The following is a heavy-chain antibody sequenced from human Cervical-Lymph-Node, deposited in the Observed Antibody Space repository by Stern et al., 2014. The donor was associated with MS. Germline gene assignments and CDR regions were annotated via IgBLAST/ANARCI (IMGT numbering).Heavy chain of an antibody. V-gene: IGHV4-4*07. CDR2: FHFSGNS. Sequence: QVQLQESGPGLVKPSETLSLTCTVSGGFIKSYYWSWVRQSAGKGLEWIGRFHFSGNSNYKPSPKSPVPMSVDTSKSQFSLKLTSVTAADSAVYYCARDGGFCTNRVCPKYYHSGMDVWGQGTTVTVSS. CDR1: GGFIKSYY. CDR3: ARDGGFCTNRVCPKYYHSGMDV. D-gene: IGHD2-8*01. J-gene: IGHJ6*02.